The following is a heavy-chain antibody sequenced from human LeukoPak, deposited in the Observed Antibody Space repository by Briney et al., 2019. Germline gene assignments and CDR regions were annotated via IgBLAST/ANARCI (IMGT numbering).Heavy chain of an antibody. J-gene: IGHJ6*04. CDR3: AELGITMIGGV. D-gene: IGHD3-10*02. Sequence: GGSLRLSCAASGFTFSSYAMSWVRQAPGKGLEWVSIISGSGGITNYADSVKGRFTISRDNSKNTLYLQMNSLRVEDTAVYYCAELGITMIGGVWGKGTTVTISS. V-gene: IGHV3-23*01. CDR1: GFTFSSYA. CDR2: ISGSGGIT.